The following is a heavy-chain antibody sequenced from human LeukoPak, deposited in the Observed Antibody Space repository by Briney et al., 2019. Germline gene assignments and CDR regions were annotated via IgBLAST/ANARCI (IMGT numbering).Heavy chain of an antibody. D-gene: IGHD3-9*01. Sequence: GGSLRLSCAASGFTFSNAWMSWVRQAPGKGLEWVGRIKSKTDGGTTDYAAPVKGRFTISRDDSKNTLYLQMNSLKTEDTAVYYRIGWLRYFDWAHWGQGTLVTVSS. CDR3: IGWLRYFDWAH. V-gene: IGHV3-15*01. J-gene: IGHJ4*02. CDR1: GFTFSNAW. CDR2: IKSKTDGGTT.